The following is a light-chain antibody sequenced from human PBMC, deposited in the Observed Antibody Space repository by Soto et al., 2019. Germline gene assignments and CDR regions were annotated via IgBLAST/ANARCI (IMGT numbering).Light chain of an antibody. Sequence: DIQMTKSPSSLSASVGDRVTITCRASQSISSYLNWYQQKPGKAPKLLIYAASSLQSGVPSRFSGSGSGTDFTLTISSLQPEDFATYYCQQSYSTPPTFGGGTKVEI. CDR1: QSISSY. V-gene: IGKV1-39*01. J-gene: IGKJ4*01. CDR3: QQSYSTPPT. CDR2: AAS.